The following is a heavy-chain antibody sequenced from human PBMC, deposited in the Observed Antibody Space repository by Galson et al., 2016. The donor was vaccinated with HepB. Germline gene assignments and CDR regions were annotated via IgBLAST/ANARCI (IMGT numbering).Heavy chain of an antibody. J-gene: IGHJ4*02. V-gene: IGHV3-11*01. CDR3: ARGHYEG. CDR1: GFTFGDSY. CDR2: ITGSGTVL. Sequence: SLRLSCAASGFTFGDSYMSWIRQAPGKGLEWISCITGSGTVLFYADSVKGRFTLSRDNARNSLYLHLNSLRAEDTAVYYCARGHYEGWGQGTLVTVSS. D-gene: IGHD3-3*01.